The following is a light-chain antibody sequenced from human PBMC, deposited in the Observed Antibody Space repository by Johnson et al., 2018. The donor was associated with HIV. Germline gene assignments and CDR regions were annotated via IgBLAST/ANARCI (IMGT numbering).Light chain of an antibody. CDR1: SSNIANNY. CDR2: DND. V-gene: IGLV1-51*01. J-gene: IGLJ1*01. CDR3: GTWDTSLSAGGV. Sequence: QSMLTQPPSVSVAPGQKVTISCSGGSSNIANNYVSWYQQLPGSAPKLLIYDNDKRPSGIPDRFSGSKSGTSATLGITGLPTGDEADYYCGTWDTSLSAGGVFGTGTKVTVL.